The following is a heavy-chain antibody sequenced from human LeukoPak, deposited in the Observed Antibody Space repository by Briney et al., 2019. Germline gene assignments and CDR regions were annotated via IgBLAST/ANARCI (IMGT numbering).Heavy chain of an antibody. Sequence: GGSLRLSCAASGFIFSTYAMNWVRQAPGKGLEWVSTISGSGGSTYYADSVKGRFTISRDNAKNTLYLQMNSLRAEDTAVYFCAKGSAAGRPYYFDYWGQGTLVTVSS. CDR3: AKGSAAGRPYYFDY. V-gene: IGHV3-23*01. CDR1: GFIFSTYA. D-gene: IGHD6-25*01. CDR2: ISGSGGST. J-gene: IGHJ4*02.